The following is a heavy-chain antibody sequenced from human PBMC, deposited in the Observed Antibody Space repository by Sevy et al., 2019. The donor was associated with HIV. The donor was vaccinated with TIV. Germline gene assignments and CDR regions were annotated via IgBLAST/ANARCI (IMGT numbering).Heavy chain of an antibody. CDR1: GFTFSPYW. V-gene: IGHV3-7*01. Sequence: GGSLRLSCAASGFTFSPYWMTWVRQAPGKGLEWVANIRPDGSDKNYVYSVKGRFTISRDKPKNSLYLQMNSLRADDTAMYYCARGVGLDCWGQGALVTVSS. J-gene: IGHJ4*02. CDR2: IRPDGSDK. D-gene: IGHD1-26*01. CDR3: ARGVGLDC.